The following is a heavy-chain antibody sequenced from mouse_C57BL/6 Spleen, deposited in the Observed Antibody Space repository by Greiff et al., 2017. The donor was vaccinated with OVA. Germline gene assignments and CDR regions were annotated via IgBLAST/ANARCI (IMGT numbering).Heavy chain of an antibody. D-gene: IGHD6-1*01. CDR2: INPGSGGT. V-gene: IGHV1-54*01. J-gene: IGHJ3*01. CDR3: ARDATAY. Sequence: VMLVESGAELVRPGTSVKVSCKASGYAFTNYLIEWVKQRPGQGLEWIGVINPGSGGTNYNEKFKGKATLTADKSSSTAYMQLSSLTSEDSAVYFCARDATAYWGQGTLVTVSA. CDR1: GYAFTNYL.